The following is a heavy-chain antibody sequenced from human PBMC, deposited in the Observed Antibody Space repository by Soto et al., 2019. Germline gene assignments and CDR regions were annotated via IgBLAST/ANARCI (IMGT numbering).Heavy chain of an antibody. V-gene: IGHV4-59*01. J-gene: IGHJ4*02. CDR3: ARRWGGTFDY. CDR2: IYYSGST. CDR1: GGSISSYY. D-gene: IGHD2-21*01. Sequence: PSETLSLTCAVSGGSISSYYWSWIRQPPGKGLEWIGYIYYSGSTNYNPSLKSRVTISVDTSKNQFSLKLSSVTAADTAAYYCARRWGGTFDYWGQGTLVTV.